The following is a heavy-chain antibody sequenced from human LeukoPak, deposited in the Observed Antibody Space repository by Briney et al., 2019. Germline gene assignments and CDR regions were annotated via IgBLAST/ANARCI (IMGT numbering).Heavy chain of an antibody. CDR2: IYYSGST. Sequence: SETLSLTCTVSGGSISSYYWSWLRQPPGKGLEWIGYIYYSGSTNYNPSLKSRVTISVDTSKNQFSLKLSSVTAADTAVYYCARGDIVATRLDYWGQGTLVTVSS. V-gene: IGHV4-59*01. CDR1: GGSISSYY. J-gene: IGHJ4*02. D-gene: IGHD5-12*01. CDR3: ARGDIVATRLDY.